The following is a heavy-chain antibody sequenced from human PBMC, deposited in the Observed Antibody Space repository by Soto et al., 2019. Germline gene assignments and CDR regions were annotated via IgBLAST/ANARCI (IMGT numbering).Heavy chain of an antibody. D-gene: IGHD2-21*02. CDR3: ARSQVVTAEISWVSDY. CDR1: GGTFSSYA. Sequence: QVQLVQSGAEVKKPGSSVKVSCKASGGTFSSYAISWVRQAPGHGLEWMGGIIPIFGTANYAQKFQGRVTITADESTSTAYMELRSLRSEDTAVYYCARSQVVTAEISWVSDYWGQGTLVTVSS. V-gene: IGHV1-69*01. J-gene: IGHJ4*02. CDR2: IIPIFGTA.